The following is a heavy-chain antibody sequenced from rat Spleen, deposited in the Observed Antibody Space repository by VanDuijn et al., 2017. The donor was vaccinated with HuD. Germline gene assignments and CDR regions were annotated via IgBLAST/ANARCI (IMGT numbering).Heavy chain of an antibody. V-gene: IGHV5-31*01. D-gene: IGHD1-11*01. CDR3: HGGGGLLDY. J-gene: IGHJ2*01. CDR2: ITDTGGST. Sequence: EVQLVESGGGLVQPGRSLKLACVASGFTFTNYWMTWIRQAPGKGLEWVASITDTGGSTYYPDSVKGRFTISRATAKSTRDLQMNSLRSEDTATCYCHGGGGLLDYVGQRVMVTVSS. CDR1: GFTFTNYW.